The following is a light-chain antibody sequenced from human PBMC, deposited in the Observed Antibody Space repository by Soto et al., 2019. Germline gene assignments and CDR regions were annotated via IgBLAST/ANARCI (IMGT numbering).Light chain of an antibody. Sequence: QLLLTQSPSASASLGASVKLTCTLSSGHSSYAIAWHQQQPEKGPRYLMKLNSDGSHSKGDGIPDRFSGSSSGAERYLTISRLQSEDEADYYCQTWGTGIWVFGGGTKLTVL. CDR3: QTWGTGIWV. CDR1: SGHSSYA. CDR2: LNSDGSH. V-gene: IGLV4-69*01. J-gene: IGLJ3*02.